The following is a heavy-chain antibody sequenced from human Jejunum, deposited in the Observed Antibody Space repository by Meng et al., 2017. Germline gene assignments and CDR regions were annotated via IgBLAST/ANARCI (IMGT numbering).Heavy chain of an antibody. CDR3: ARVILYSGSYYFDS. Sequence: QWRLQAWGPGLVRPSETLSLTCTVSGDSVSSDNYYWSWIRQPPGKGLEWIGYIYYSGSTDHNPSLKSRVTMSVDTSRNQFSLNLSSVTAADTAVYYCARVILYSGSYYFDSWGQGTLVTVSS. J-gene: IGHJ4*02. CDR2: IYYSGST. D-gene: IGHD1-26*01. CDR1: GDSVSSDNYY. V-gene: IGHV4-61*01.